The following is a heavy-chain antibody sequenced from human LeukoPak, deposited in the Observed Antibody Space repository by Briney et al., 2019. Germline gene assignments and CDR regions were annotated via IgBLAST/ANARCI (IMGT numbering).Heavy chain of an antibody. CDR3: ARTLAVAQSTDAFDI. CDR2: ISYDGSNK. Sequence: GGSLRLSCAASGFTFGSYAMHWVRQAPGKGLEWVAVISYDGSNKYYADSVKGRFTISRDNAKNSLYLQMNSLRAEDTAVYYCARTLAVAQSTDAFDIWGQGTMVTVSS. J-gene: IGHJ3*02. D-gene: IGHD6-19*01. V-gene: IGHV3-30-3*01. CDR1: GFTFGSYA.